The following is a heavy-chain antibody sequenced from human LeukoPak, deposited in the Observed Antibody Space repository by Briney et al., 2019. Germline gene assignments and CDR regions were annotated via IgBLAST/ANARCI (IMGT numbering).Heavy chain of an antibody. V-gene: IGHV3-49*03. J-gene: IGHJ6*02. Sequence: GGSLGLSCTASGFTFGDYAMSWFRQAPGKGLEWVGFIRSKAYGGTTEYAASVKGRFTISRDDSKSIAYLQMNSLKTEDTAVYYCTRYAGSTGDYYYGMDVWGQGTTVTVSS. D-gene: IGHD1-1*01. CDR3: TRYAGSTGDYYYGMDV. CDR2: IRSKAYGGTT. CDR1: GFTFGDYA.